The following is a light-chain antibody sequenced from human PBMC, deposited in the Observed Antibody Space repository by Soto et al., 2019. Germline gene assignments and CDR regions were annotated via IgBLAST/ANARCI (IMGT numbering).Light chain of an antibody. J-gene: IGKJ1*01. V-gene: IGKV3-20*01. CDR1: QSVSSN. Sequence: EIVMTQSPATLSVSPGESATLSCRASQSVSSNLAWYQQKRGQAPRLLIYGASNRATGIPDRFSGSGSGTDFTLTISRLEPEDFAVYYCQQYGNSRWTFGQGTKVEIK. CDR2: GAS. CDR3: QQYGNSRWT.